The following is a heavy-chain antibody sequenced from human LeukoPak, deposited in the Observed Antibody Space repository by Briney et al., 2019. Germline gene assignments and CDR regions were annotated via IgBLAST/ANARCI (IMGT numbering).Heavy chain of an antibody. V-gene: IGHV3-23*01. Sequence: GGSLRLSYAASGFTFSSYAMSWVRQAPGKGLEWVSAISGSGGSTYYADSVKGRFTISRDNSKNTLYLQMNSLRAEDTAVYYCAKDLTAYCGGDCYSGGYFDYWGQGTLVTVSS. J-gene: IGHJ4*02. CDR3: AKDLTAYCGGDCYSGGYFDY. D-gene: IGHD2-21*02. CDR2: ISGSGGST. CDR1: GFTFSSYA.